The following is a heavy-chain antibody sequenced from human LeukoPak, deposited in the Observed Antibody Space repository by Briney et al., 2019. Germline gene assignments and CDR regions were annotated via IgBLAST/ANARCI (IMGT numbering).Heavy chain of an antibody. D-gene: IGHD3-10*01. CDR2: IIPIFGTA. Sequence: GASVKVSCKASGGTFSSYAISWVRQAPGQGLEWMGGIIPIFGTANYAQKFQGRVTITADESTSTAYMELSSLRSEDTAVYYCARTAESYAEAFDIWGQGTMVAVSS. CDR1: GGTFSSYA. CDR3: ARTAESYAEAFDI. J-gene: IGHJ3*02. V-gene: IGHV1-69*13.